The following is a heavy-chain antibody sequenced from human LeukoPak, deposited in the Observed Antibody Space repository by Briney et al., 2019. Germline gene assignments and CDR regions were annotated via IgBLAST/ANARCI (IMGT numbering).Heavy chain of an antibody. Sequence: SETLSLTCTVSGGSISSYYWSWIRQPPGKGLEWIGYIYYSGSTNYNPSLKSRVTISVDTSKNQFSLKLSSVTAADTAVYYCARYCSSTSCPGGYYGMDVWGKGTTVTVSP. CDR3: ARYCSSTSCPGGYYGMDV. D-gene: IGHD2-2*01. CDR2: IYYSGST. J-gene: IGHJ6*04. V-gene: IGHV4-59*01. CDR1: GGSISSYY.